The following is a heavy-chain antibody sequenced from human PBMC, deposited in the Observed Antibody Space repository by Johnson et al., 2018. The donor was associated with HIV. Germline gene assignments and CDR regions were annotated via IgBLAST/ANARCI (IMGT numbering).Heavy chain of an antibody. CDR3: AGTYDVLDGFDI. CDR2: ISYDGSNK. CDR1: GFTFSSYP. V-gene: IGHV3-30-3*01. J-gene: IGHJ3*02. D-gene: IGHD5-12*01. Sequence: QVQLVESGGGVVQPGRSLRLSCEASGFTFSSYPMHWVRQAPGKGLEWVAVISYDGSNKYCADSVKGRFTVSRDNAKNSLYLQMNSLRAEDTAVYYCAGTYDVLDGFDIWGQGTMVTVSS.